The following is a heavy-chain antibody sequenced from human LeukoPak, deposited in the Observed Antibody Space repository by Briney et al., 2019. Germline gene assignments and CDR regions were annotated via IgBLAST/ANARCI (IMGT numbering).Heavy chain of an antibody. J-gene: IGHJ4*02. CDR1: GGSISSGDYY. CDR2: TYYSGST. D-gene: IGHD2-2*01. V-gene: IGHV4-31*03. Sequence: SQTLSLTCTVSGGSISSGDYYWTWIRQHPGKGLEWIGNTYYSGSTYYNPSLKSRVTISVDTSKNQLSLKLSSVTAADTAVYYCARSKGGYCSSTSCARFDYWGQGTLVTVSS. CDR3: ARSKGGYCSSTSCARFDY.